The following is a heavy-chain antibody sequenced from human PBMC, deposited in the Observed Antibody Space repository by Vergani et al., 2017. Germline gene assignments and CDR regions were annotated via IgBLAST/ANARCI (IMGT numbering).Heavy chain of an antibody. Sequence: QEQLVQSGTEVKKPGSSETVSCKVSGDIFNNYTVTWVRQAPGQGLEWMGRIIPIIRLATSAQKFQDRVKITGDTSTNTVYMEMNNLRSEDTAVYYCARVSPGDNSGWEPFDYWGQGTLVTVSS. J-gene: IGHJ4*02. CDR2: IIPIIRLA. CDR3: ARVSPGDNSGWEPFDY. V-gene: IGHV1-69*02. D-gene: IGHD6-19*01. CDR1: GDIFNNYT.